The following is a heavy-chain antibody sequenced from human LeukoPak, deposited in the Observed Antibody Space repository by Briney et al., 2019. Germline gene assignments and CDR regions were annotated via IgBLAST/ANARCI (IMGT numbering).Heavy chain of an antibody. CDR2: IIPIFGTA. V-gene: IGHV1-69*05. CDR1: GGTFSSYA. D-gene: IGHD3-22*01. CDR3: VAYYYDSSGYYSNFDY. J-gene: IGHJ4*02. Sequence: SVKVSCKASGGTFSSYAISWVRQAPGQGLEWMGGIIPIFGTANYAQKFQGRVTITTDESTSTAYMELSSLRSEDTAVYYCVAYYYDSSGYYSNFDYWGQGTLVTVSS.